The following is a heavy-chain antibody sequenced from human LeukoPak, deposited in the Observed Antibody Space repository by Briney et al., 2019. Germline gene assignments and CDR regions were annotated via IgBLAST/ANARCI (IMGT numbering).Heavy chain of an antibody. V-gene: IGHV4-39*01. Sequence: PAATLSLTCTVSGGSISSSSYYWGWIRQPPGKGLEWIGNIYYSGSTYYNPSLKSRVTISVDTSKNHLSLKLSSVTAADTAVFYCARQRGGGYWYFDLWGRGTLVTVSS. CDR3: ARQRGGGYWYFDL. J-gene: IGHJ2*01. CDR2: IYYSGST. CDR1: GGSISSSSYY.